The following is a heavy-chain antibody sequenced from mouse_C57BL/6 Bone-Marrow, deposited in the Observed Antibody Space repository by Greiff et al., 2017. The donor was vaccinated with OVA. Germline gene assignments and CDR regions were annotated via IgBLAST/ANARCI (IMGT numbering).Heavy chain of an antibody. CDR3: ARRYYGSSLSWFAY. D-gene: IGHD1-1*01. CDR1: GYTFTDYY. Sequence: DVKLQESGPVLVKPGASVKMSCKASGYTFTDYYMNWVKQSHGKSLEWIGVINPYNGGTSYNQKFKGKATLTVDKSSSTAYMELNSLTSEDSAVYYCARRYYGSSLSWFAYWGQGTLVTVSA. V-gene: IGHV1-19*01. CDR2: INPYNGGT. J-gene: IGHJ3*01.